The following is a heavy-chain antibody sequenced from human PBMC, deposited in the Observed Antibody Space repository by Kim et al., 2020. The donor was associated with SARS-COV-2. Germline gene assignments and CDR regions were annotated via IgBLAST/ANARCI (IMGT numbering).Heavy chain of an antibody. D-gene: IGHD6-13*01. V-gene: IGHV3-30*03. J-gene: IGHJ4*02. CDR1: GFTFSSYG. Sequence: GGSLRLSCAASGFTFSSYGMHWVRQAPGKGLEWVAVISYDGSNKYYADSVKGRFTISRDNSKNTLYLQMNSLRAEDTAVYYCSSSSWSFDYWGQGTLVTVSS. CDR3: SSSSWSFDY. CDR2: ISYDGSNK.